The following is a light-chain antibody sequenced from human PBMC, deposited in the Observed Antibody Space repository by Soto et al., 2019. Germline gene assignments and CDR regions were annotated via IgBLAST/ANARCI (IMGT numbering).Light chain of an antibody. CDR2: GAS. CDR1: QSVSSD. V-gene: IGKV3-15*01. J-gene: IGKJ1*01. Sequence: EIVMTQSPATLSVSPGERATPSCRASQSVSSDLAWYHQKPGQAPRLLIYGASTRATGIPARFSGSGSGTEFILTINSLQSEDFAVYYCQQYNNWPRTFGQGTKVDIK. CDR3: QQYNNWPRT.